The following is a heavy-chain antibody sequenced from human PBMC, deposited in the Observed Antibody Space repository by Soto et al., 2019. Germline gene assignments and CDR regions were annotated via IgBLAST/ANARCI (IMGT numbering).Heavy chain of an antibody. CDR1: GFTFSSYA. CDR2: ISSNGGST. V-gene: IGHV3-64*01. D-gene: IGHD1-26*01. J-gene: IGHJ6*03. Sequence: PGGSLRLSCAASGFTFSSYAMHWVRQAPGKGLEYVSAISSNGGSTYYANSVKGRFTISRDNSKNTLYLQMGSLRAEDMAVYYCARDLGRGYYYYYYMDVWGKGTTVTVSS. CDR3: ARDLGRGYYYYYYMDV.